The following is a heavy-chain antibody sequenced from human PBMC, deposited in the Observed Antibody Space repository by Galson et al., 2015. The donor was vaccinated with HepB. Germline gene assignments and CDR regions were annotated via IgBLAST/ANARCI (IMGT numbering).Heavy chain of an antibody. CDR2: ISYDGSNK. D-gene: IGHD4-17*01. V-gene: IGHV3-30*18. J-gene: IGHJ4*02. CDR3: AKDRGYGDYGYFDY. CDR1: GFTFSSYG. Sequence: SLRLSCAASGFTFSSYGMHWVRQAPGKGLEWVAVISYDGSNKYYDDSMKGRFTISRDNSKNTLYLQMNSLRAEDTAVYYCAKDRGYGDYGYFDYWGQGTLVTVSS.